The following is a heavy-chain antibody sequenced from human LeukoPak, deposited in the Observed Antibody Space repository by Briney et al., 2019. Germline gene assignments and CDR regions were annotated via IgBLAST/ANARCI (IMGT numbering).Heavy chain of an antibody. V-gene: IGHV3-23*01. CDR2: ISGSGGST. J-gene: IGHJ4*02. Sequence: GGSLRLSCAASGFTFSSYAMSWVRQVPGKGLEWVSAISGSGGSTYYADSVKGRFTISRDNSKNTLYLQMNSLRAEDTAVYYCAKDYGDYTCFYDWGQGTLVTVSS. D-gene: IGHD4-17*01. CDR3: AKDYGDYTCFYD. CDR1: GFTFSSYA.